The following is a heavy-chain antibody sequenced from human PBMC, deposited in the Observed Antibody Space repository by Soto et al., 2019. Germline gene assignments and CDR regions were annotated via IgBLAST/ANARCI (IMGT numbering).Heavy chain of an antibody. CDR2: IYYSGST. V-gene: IGHV4-30-4*01. CDR3: ARVRGYCISTSCYARLFAP. D-gene: IGHD2-2*01. Sequence: QVQLQESGPGLVKPSQTLSLTCTVSGGSISSGDYYWSWIRQPPGKGLEWIGYIYYSGSTYYNPSLKSRVTISVATSKNQFSLKLSSVTAADTAVYYCARVRGYCISTSCYARLFAPWGQGTLVTVSS. J-gene: IGHJ5*02. CDR1: GGSISSGDYY.